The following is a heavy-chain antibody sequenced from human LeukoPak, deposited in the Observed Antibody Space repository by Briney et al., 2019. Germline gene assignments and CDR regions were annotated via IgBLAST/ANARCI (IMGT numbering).Heavy chain of an antibody. V-gene: IGHV1-8*01. CDR3: ARGRRSSGCRRTNWFDP. D-gene: IGHD6-19*01. Sequence: ASVKVSCKASGYTFTSYDINWVRQATGQGLEWMGWMNPNSGNTGYAQKFQGRVTMTRDTSISTAYMELSSLRSEDTAVYYCARGRRSSGCRRTNWFDPWGQGTLVTVSS. J-gene: IGHJ5*02. CDR2: MNPNSGNT. CDR1: GYTFTSYD.